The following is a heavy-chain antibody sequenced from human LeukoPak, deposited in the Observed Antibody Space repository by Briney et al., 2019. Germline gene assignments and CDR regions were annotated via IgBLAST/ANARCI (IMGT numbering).Heavy chain of an antibody. CDR3: AKDRFSQQWLVANWFDP. CDR1: GFTFSTYA. Sequence: PGGSLRLSCAASGFTFSTYAMSWVRQAPGKGLEWVAFIRYDGSNKYYADSVKGRFTISRDNSKNTLYLQMNSLRAEDTAVYYCAKDRFSQQWLVANWFDPWGQGTLVTVSS. V-gene: IGHV3-30*02. J-gene: IGHJ5*02. CDR2: IRYDGSNK. D-gene: IGHD6-19*01.